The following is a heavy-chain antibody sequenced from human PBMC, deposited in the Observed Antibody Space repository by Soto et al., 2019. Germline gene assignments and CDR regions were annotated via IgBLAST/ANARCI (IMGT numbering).Heavy chain of an antibody. CDR1: GGTFSSYA. D-gene: IGHD4-17*01. V-gene: IGHV1-69*12. Sequence: QVQLVQSGAEVKKPGSSVKVSCKASGGTFSSYAISWVRQAPGQGLEWMGGIIPIFGTANYAQKFQGRVTSSAEESTGPSNLVLSSLRCEDRSVYYCARVGKTTVAFQHWGQGTLVTVSS. CDR2: IIPIFGTA. CDR3: ARVGKTTVAFQH. J-gene: IGHJ1*01.